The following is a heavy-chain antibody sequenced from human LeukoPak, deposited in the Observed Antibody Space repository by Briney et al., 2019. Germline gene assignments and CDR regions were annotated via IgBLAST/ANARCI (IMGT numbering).Heavy chain of an antibody. CDR3: AKDFPGRMAGHVPFDY. CDR1: GFTFASYA. D-gene: IGHD3-10*01. Sequence: GGSLRLSCAASGFTFASYAMSWVRQAPGEGLEWVSAISGSGGTGTYYADSVKGRFTISRDNSKNTLYLQMNSLRAEDTAVYYCAKDFPGRMAGHVPFDYWGQGTLVTVSS. V-gene: IGHV3-23*01. CDR2: ISGSGGTGT. J-gene: IGHJ4*02.